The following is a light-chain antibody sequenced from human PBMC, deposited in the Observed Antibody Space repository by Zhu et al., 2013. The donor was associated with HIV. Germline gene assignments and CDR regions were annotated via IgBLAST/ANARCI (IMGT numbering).Light chain of an antibody. CDR3: QKYNSAPXT. J-gene: IGKJ4*01. V-gene: IGKV1-27*01. Sequence: DIQMTQSPSSLSASVGDRVTITCRASQGIGNYLAWYQQKPGKVPKVLIYTASTLQSGVPSRFSGSGSGTDFTLTISGLQPEDVATYYCQKYNSAPXTFGGGTKVEIK. CDR2: TAS. CDR1: QGIGNY.